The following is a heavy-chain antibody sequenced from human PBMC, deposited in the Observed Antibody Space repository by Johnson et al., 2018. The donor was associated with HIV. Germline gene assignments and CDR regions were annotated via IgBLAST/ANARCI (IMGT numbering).Heavy chain of an antibody. V-gene: IGHV3-66*01. CDR1: GFTFTNAW. J-gene: IGHJ3*02. CDR3: TTGQLGGASDI. Sequence: VQLVESGGGLVKPGGSLRLSCAASGFTFTNAWMSWVRQAPGKGLEWVSVIYSGGSTYYADSVKGRCTISRDNSKNTLYLQMNSLKIEDTAVYYCTTGQLGGASDIWGQGTMVTVSS. D-gene: IGHD6-13*01. CDR2: IYSGGST.